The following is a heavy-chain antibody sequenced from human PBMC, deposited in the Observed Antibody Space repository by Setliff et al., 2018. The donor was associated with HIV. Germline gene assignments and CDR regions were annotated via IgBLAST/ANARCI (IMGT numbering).Heavy chain of an antibody. CDR1: GFTFSTYS. J-gene: IGHJ4*02. Sequence: GGSLRLSCAASGFTFSTYSMVWVRQAPGKGLEWVSGIGGAYDGNTYHADSVKGRFTIFRENSKNILYLQMSNLRAEDTALYYCAKVMITTTWAFDFWGQGTPVPVSS. V-gene: IGHV3-23*01. CDR2: IGGAYDGNT. CDR3: AKVMITTTWAFDF. D-gene: IGHD1-26*01.